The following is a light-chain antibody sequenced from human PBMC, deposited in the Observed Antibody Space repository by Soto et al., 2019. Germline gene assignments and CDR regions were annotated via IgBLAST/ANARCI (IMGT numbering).Light chain of an antibody. CDR1: QSVSRN. CDR3: QQYNSWPPIT. V-gene: IGKV3-15*01. CDR2: DAS. Sequence: EILFTQSPGTLSLSPGERATLSCRASQSVSRNLAWYQQNPGQAPKLLIYDASTRANGIPDRFSGGGSGTEFTLTISSLQSEDFVVYYCQQYNSWPPITFGQGTRLEI. J-gene: IGKJ5*01.